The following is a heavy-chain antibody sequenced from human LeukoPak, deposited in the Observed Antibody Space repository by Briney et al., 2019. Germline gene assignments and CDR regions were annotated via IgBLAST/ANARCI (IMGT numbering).Heavy chain of an antibody. Sequence: GRSLRLSCAASGLTFSSYGMHWVRQAPGKGLEWVAVIWYDGSNKYYADSVKGRFTISRDNSKNTLYLQMNSLRAEDTAVYYCARGTGELDYWGQGTLVTVSS. CDR1: GLTFSSYG. CDR3: ARGTGELDY. CDR2: IWYDGSNK. D-gene: IGHD1-1*01. J-gene: IGHJ4*02. V-gene: IGHV3-33*01.